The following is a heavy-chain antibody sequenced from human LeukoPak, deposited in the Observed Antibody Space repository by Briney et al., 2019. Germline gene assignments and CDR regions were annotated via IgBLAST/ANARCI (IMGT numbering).Heavy chain of an antibody. J-gene: IGHJ4*02. V-gene: IGHV4-34*01. CDR3: ARGRYSSGWYLYYFDY. CDR2: INHSGST. CDR1: GGSFSGYY. D-gene: IGHD6-19*01. Sequence: SETLSLTCAVYGGSFSGYYWSWIRQPPEKGLEWIGEINHSGSTNYNPSLKSRVTISVDTSKNQFSLKLSSVTAADTAVYYCARGRYSSGWYLYYFDYWGQGTLVTVSS.